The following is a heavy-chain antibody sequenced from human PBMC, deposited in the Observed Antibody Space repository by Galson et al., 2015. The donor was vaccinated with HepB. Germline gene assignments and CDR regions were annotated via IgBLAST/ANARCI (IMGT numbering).Heavy chain of an antibody. J-gene: IGHJ6*03. CDR1: GYTFTDYY. V-gene: IGHV1-69-2*01. CDR2: VDPEDGET. CDR3: ATGGTVVTGYYYYYMDV. D-gene: IGHD4-23*01. Sequence: VKVSCKVSGYTFTDYYMHWVQQAPGKGLEWMGLVDPEDGETIYAEKFQGRVTITADTSTDTAYMELSSLRSEDTAVYYCATGGTVVTGYYYYYMDVWGKGTTVTVSS.